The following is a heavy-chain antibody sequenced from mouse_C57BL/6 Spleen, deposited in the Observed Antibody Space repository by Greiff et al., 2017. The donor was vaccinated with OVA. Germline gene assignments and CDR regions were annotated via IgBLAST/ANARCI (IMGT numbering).Heavy chain of an antibody. Sequence: EVKLVESGGGLVKPGGSLKLSCAASGFTFSDYGMHWVRQAPEKGLEWVAYISSGSSTIYYADTVKGRFTISRDNAKNTLFLQMTSLRSEDTAMYYCARRTHWDSGFDYWGQGTTLTVSS. CDR2: ISSGSSTI. CDR1: GFTFSDYG. D-gene: IGHD4-1*01. J-gene: IGHJ2*01. V-gene: IGHV5-17*01. CDR3: ARRTHWDSGFDY.